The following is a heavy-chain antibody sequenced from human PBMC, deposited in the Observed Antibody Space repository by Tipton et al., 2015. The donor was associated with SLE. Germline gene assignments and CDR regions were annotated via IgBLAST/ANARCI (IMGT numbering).Heavy chain of an antibody. V-gene: IGHV1-46*01. CDR1: GYTFTSYY. CDR2: INPSAGST. CDR3: ARATTELFYFNY. J-gene: IGHJ4*02. D-gene: IGHD4-11*01. Sequence: QSGAEVKKPGASVKVSCKASGYTFTSYYMHWVRQAPGQGLEWMGIINPSAGSTSYAQKFQGRVTMTRDTSTSTVYMELSSLRSEDTAVYYCARATTELFYFNYWGQGTLVTVSS.